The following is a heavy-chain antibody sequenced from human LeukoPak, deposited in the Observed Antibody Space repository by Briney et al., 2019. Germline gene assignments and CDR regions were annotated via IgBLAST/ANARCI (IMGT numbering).Heavy chain of an antibody. Sequence: SETLSLSCTVSGDSISTYYWSWMRQPPGKGLEWIGYVHYSGTTNYNPSLKSRVIISVDASKNQLSLKLTSLTAADTAVYYCARRAKNAYCFDYWGQGTLVTVSS. V-gene: IGHV4-59*08. J-gene: IGHJ4*02. CDR1: GDSISTYY. D-gene: IGHD1-26*01. CDR3: ARRAKNAYCFDY. CDR2: VHYSGTT.